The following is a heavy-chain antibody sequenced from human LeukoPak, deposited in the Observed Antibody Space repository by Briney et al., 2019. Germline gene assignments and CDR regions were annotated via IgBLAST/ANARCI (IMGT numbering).Heavy chain of an antibody. J-gene: IGHJ4*02. CDR2: IKPDSGAT. D-gene: IGHD5-12*01. V-gene: IGHV1-2*02. CDR1: GFTFTGYY. CDR3: ARVYIVATTSLGY. Sequence: ASVKVSCKASGFTFTGYYIHWVRQAPGQGLEWMGWIKPDSGATNYAQNFQGRVTMTWDTSINTAYMELTTLRSDDTAVYYCARVYIVATTSLGYWGQGTLVTVSS.